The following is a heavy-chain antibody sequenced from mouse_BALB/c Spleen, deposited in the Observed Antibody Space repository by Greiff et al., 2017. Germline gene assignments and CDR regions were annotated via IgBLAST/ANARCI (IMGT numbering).Heavy chain of an antibody. CDR3: ARGGHYYGSSYGDYAMDY. D-gene: IGHD1-1*01. CDR2: ISYSGST. Sequence: EVKVEESGPGLVKPSQSLSLTCTVTGYSITSDYAWNWIRQFPGNKLEWMGYISYSGSTSYNPSLKSRISITRDTSKNQFFLQLNSVTTEDTATYYCARGGHYYGSSYGDYAMDYWGQGTSVTVSS. J-gene: IGHJ4*01. CDR1: GYSITSDYA. V-gene: IGHV3-2*02.